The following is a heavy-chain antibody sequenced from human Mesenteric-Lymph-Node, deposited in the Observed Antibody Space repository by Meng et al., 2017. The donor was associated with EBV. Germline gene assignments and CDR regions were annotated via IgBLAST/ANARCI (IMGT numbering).Heavy chain of an antibody. CDR1: GYSLTTHG. D-gene: IGHD3-22*01. Sequence: QVQAVQVGAEVKKPGASVKISCKASGYSLTTHGTTWVRQAPGQGLERMGWINTNTGNPTYAQGFTGRFVFSLDTSVSTAYLQICSLKAEDTAVYYCASRPYDTSGYYTFKQGFDPWGQGTLVTVSS. CDR3: ASRPYDTSGYYTFKQGFDP. J-gene: IGHJ5*02. CDR2: INTNTGNP. V-gene: IGHV7-4-1*01.